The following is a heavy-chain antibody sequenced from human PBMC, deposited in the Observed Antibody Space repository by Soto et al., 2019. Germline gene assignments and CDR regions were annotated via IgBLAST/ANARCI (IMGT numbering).Heavy chain of an antibody. D-gene: IGHD4-17*01. CDR1: GNSFSSYV. Sequence: QVYLVQSGGELKKPGASVKVSCRASGNSFSSYVISWVRQAPGQGLEWMGWISASTGDTNYAQKFQGRVIMTTDTSTISPYLEVRSLTSEDTAVYYFARRGYSGDSTGKMDFWVKGPTVTVSS. CDR3: ARRGYSGDSTGKMDF. J-gene: IGHJ6*04. CDR2: ISASTGDT. V-gene: IGHV1-18*01.